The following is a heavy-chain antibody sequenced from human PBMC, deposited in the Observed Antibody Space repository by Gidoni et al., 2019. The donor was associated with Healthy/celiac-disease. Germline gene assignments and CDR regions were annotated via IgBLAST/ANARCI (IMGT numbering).Heavy chain of an antibody. CDR2: IYYSGST. Sequence: QLQLQESGPGLVKPSETLSLTCTVSGGSLSSSSYYWGWIRQPPGKGLEWIGSIYYSGSTYYNPSLKSRVTISVDTSKNQFSLKLSSVTAADTAVYYCARLPRSSGGAFDIWGQGTMVTVSS. J-gene: IGHJ3*02. CDR1: GGSLSSSSYY. V-gene: IGHV4-39*01. CDR3: ARLPRSSGGAFDI. D-gene: IGHD6-19*01.